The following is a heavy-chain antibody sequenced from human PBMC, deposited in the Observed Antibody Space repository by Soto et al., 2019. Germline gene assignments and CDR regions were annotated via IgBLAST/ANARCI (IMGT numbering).Heavy chain of an antibody. V-gene: IGHV1-69*01. Sequence: QVQLVQSGAEVKKPGSSVKVSCKASGGTFSSYAISWVRQAPGQGLEWMGGIIPIFGTANYAQKFQGRVTITADESTSTAYLGPSRLGSGDTAVYFCARDPRVFSSSSWHLISNYYGMDVWGQGTTVTVSS. CDR3: ARDPRVFSSSSWHLISNYYGMDV. D-gene: IGHD2-2*01. CDR2: IIPIFGTA. CDR1: GGTFSSYA. J-gene: IGHJ6*02.